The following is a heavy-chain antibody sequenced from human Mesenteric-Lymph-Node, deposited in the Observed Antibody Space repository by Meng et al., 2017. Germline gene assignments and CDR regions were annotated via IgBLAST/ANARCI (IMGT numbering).Heavy chain of an antibody. CDR1: EYTFTEYY. V-gene: IGHV1-2*06. CDR3: ARDSSSWYANFDY. J-gene: IGHJ4*02. CDR2: INPDSGDT. D-gene: IGHD6-13*01. Sequence: QVQLEQSWSAVNNPAASVKVSCKASEYTFTEYYIHWVRQAPGQGLEWMGRINPDSGDTDYAQRFQGRVNVTRETSISTVYMELSGLKSDDTAVYYCARDSSSWYANFDYWGQGTLVTVSS.